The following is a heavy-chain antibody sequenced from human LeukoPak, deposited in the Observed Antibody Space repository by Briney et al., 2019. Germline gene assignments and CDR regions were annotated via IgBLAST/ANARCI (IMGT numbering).Heavy chain of an antibody. D-gene: IGHD3-3*01. J-gene: IGHJ4*02. CDR1: GYTFTGYY. V-gene: IGHV1-2*02. CDR3: ARANDFWSGPLYYFDY. Sequence: APVKLSCTASGYTFTGYYMHWVRQSPGQGLEWMGWINPNSGGTNYAQKFQGRVTMTRDTSISTAYMELSRLRSGDTAVYYCARANDFWSGPLYYFDYWGQGAVVTVSS. CDR2: INPNSGGT.